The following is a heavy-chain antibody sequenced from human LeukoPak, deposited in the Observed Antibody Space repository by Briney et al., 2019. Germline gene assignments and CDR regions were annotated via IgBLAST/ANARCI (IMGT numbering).Heavy chain of an antibody. CDR2: IWYDGSNK. Sequence: PGGSLRLSCAASGFTFSSYGMHWVRQAPGKGLEWVAVIWYDGSNKYYADSVKGRFTISRDNSKNTLYLQMNSLRAEDTAVYYCAKEARSSSGGIDYWGQGSLVTVSS. CDR3: AKEARSSSGGIDY. CDR1: GFTFSSYG. D-gene: IGHD6-6*01. J-gene: IGHJ4*02. V-gene: IGHV3-33*06.